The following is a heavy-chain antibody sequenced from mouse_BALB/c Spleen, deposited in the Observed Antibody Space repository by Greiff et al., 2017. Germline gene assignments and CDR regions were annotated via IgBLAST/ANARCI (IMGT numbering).Heavy chain of an antibody. CDR3: ARTGYAMDY. J-gene: IGHJ4*01. V-gene: IGHV5-17*02. Sequence: EVKLVESGGGLVQPGGSRKLSCAASGFTFSSFGMHWVRQAPEKGLEWVAYISSCSSTIYYADTVKGRFTISRDNPKNTLFLQMTSLRSEDTAMYYCARTGYAMDYWGQGTSVTVSS. CDR1: GFTFSSFG. CDR2: ISSCSSTI.